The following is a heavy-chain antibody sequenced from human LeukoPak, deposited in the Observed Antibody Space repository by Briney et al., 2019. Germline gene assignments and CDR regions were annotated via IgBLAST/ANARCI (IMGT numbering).Heavy chain of an antibody. CDR3: ARDDYVWGSYRRTERSFLFDY. J-gene: IGHJ4*02. Sequence: HPGGSLRLSCAASGFTFSSYSMNWVRQAPGKGLEWVSYISSSSSTIYYADSVKGRFTISRDNAKNSLYLQMNSLRAEDTAVYYCARDDYVWGSYRRTERSFLFDYWGQGTLVTVSS. D-gene: IGHD3-16*02. CDR1: GFTFSSYS. V-gene: IGHV3-48*01. CDR2: ISSSSSTI.